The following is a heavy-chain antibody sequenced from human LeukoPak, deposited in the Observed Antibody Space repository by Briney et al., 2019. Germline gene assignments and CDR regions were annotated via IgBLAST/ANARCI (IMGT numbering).Heavy chain of an antibody. CDR2: IYPGDSDT. J-gene: IGHJ6*03. CDR3: ARQGQLLWFGELYYYMDV. V-gene: IGHV5-51*01. Sequence: GESLKISCKGSGYSLTSYWIGWVRQMPGKGLEWMGIIYPGDSDTRYSPSFQGQVTISADKSISTAYLQWSSLKASDTAIYYCARQGQLLWFGELYYYMDVWGKGTTVTVSS. D-gene: IGHD3-10*01. CDR1: GYSLTSYW.